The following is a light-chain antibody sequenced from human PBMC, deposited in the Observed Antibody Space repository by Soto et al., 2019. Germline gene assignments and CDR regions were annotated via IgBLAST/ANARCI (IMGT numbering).Light chain of an antibody. CDR3: QQYGSLSWT. CDR1: QSVSSNY. CDR2: GAS. V-gene: IGKV3-20*01. Sequence: DIVLTQSPGTLSLSPGVRATLSCRASQSVSSNYLAWYQQKPGQAPRLLSHGASTTATGVPDRFSGSGSGTDFTLTISRLEPEDFAVYHCQQYGSLSWTFGQGTKVEIK. J-gene: IGKJ1*01.